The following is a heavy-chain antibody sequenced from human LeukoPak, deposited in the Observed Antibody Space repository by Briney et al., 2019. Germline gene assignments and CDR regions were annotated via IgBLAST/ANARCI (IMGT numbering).Heavy chain of an antibody. CDR2: IKQEGSVK. D-gene: IGHD4-17*01. Sequence: GGSLRLSRAASVFTFSSYWMTWVRQAPGKGLEWVANIKQEGSVKYYVDSVKGRFTISRDSAKNSLYLQMNSLSVEDTAVYYCARAIVTTVRFYYYYFIGVWREGTTVTVSS. CDR1: VFTFSSYW. CDR3: ARAIVTTVRFYYYYFIGV. J-gene: IGHJ6*03. V-gene: IGHV3-7*01.